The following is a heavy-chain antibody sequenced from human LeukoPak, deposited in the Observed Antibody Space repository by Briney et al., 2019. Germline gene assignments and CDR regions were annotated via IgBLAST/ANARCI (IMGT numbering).Heavy chain of an antibody. J-gene: IGHJ4*02. V-gene: IGHV1-2*02. CDR3: ARSRNYGEY. CDR2: INCNSGGT. Sequence: VASVKVSCEASGYTFTGYYMHWVRQAPGQGLEWMGWINCNSGGTNYAQKFQGRVTMTRDTSISTAYMELSSLTSDDTAVYYCARSRNYGEYWGQGTLVTVSS. CDR1: GYTFTGYY.